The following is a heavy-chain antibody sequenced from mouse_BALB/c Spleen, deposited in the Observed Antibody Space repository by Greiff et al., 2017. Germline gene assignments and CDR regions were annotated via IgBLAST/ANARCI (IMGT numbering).Heavy chain of an antibody. CDR1: GFSLTSYG. CDR3: ARGSGGLYYFDY. Sequence: VQLVESGPGLVAPSQSLSITCTVSGFSLTSYGVHWVRQPPGKGLEWLGVIWAGGSTNYNSALMSRLSISKDNSKSQVFLKMNSLQTDDTAMYYCARGSGGLYYFDYWGQGTTLTVSS. J-gene: IGHJ2*01. V-gene: IGHV2-9*02. CDR2: IWAGGST. D-gene: IGHD3-3*01.